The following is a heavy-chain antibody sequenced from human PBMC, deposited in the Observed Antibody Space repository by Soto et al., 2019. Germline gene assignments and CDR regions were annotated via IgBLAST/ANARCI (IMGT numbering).Heavy chain of an antibody. D-gene: IGHD6-6*01. J-gene: IGHJ6*03. CDR1: GGSFSCYY. CDR2: INHSGST. V-gene: IGHV4-34*01. CDR3: ARALRVAARRHGYYYYMDV. Sequence: SETLSLTCAVYGGSFSCYYWSWIRQPPGKGLEWIGEINHSGSTNYNPSLKSRVTISVDTSKNQFSLKLSSVTAADTAVYYCARALRVAARRHGYYYYMDVWGKGTTVTVSS.